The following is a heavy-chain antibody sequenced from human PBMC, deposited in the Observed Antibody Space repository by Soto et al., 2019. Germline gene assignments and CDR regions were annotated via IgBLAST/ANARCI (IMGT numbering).Heavy chain of an antibody. Sequence: PSETVALTCAVSGGSFTSNNWWTWVRQPPGQGLEWIGEIYRTGSTNYNPSLKSRVTISLDKSENQFSLKVTSLTAADTAVYYCESRDPRNSVDYCGQGNLVTVFS. V-gene: IGHV4-4*02. CDR3: ESRDPRNSVDY. CDR2: IYRTGST. CDR1: GGSFTSNNW. J-gene: IGHJ4*02. D-gene: IGHD1-26*01.